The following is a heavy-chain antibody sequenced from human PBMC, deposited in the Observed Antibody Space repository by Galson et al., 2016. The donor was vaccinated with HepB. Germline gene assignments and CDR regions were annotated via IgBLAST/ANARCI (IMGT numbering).Heavy chain of an antibody. D-gene: IGHD1-26*01. CDR2: IWYDGNYQ. J-gene: IGHJ3*01. CDR3: ARDTEASGPVQAAFDV. CDR1: GFSFGRYG. V-gene: IGHV3-33*01. Sequence: SLRLSCAASGFSFGRYGMHWVRQAPGKGLEWVGVIWYDGNYQYHADPVKGRFTISKDNSKNMLYLQMNSLTVEDTAVYYCARDTEASGPVQAAFDVWGQGTVVTVSS.